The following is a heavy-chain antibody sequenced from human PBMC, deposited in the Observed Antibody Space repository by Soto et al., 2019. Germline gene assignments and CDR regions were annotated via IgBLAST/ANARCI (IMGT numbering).Heavy chain of an antibody. CDR1: GYTFTSYY. CDR2: INPSGGSS. D-gene: IGHD2-15*01. CDR3: ARVYCSGGSCYSIDY. J-gene: IGHJ4*02. Sequence: ASVKVSCKASGYTFTSYYMHWVRQAPGQGREWMGIINPSGGSSSYAQKFQGRVTMTRDTSTSTVYMELSSLRSEDTAVYYCARVYCSGGSCYSIDYWGQGTLVTVSS. V-gene: IGHV1-46*03.